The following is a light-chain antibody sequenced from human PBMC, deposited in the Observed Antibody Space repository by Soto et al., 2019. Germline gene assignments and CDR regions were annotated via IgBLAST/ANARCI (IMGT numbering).Light chain of an antibody. CDR3: SSDAGNDKYV. CDR2: EVS. CDR1: SNDVGGYNY. J-gene: IGLJ1*01. Sequence: QSALTQPPSASGSPGQSVTISCTGTSNDVGGYNYVSWYQHHPGKAPKLMIYEVSKRPSGVPDRFSGSKSGNTASLTVSRLQADDEADYYCSSDAGNDKYVFGSGTKVTVL. V-gene: IGLV2-8*01.